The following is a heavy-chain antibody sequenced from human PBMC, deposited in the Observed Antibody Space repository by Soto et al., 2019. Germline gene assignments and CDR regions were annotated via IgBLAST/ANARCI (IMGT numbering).Heavy chain of an antibody. CDR1: GFTFSTYY. V-gene: IGHV3-7*03. J-gene: IGHJ4*02. D-gene: IGHD3-10*01. CDR2: IKNDGSEQ. CDR3: SRENWFQDY. Sequence: DVQLVESGGGLVQPGGSPRLSCAASGFTFSTYYMTWVRQAPGKGLEWVASIKNDGSEQYYVDSVKGRFTISRDNAKNSLYLQMNSLRAGDTALYYCSRENWFQDYWGQGTRVTVSS.